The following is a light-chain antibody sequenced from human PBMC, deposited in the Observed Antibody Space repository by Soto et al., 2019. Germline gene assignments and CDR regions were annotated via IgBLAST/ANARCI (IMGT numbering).Light chain of an antibody. J-gene: IGKJ1*01. CDR3: QHSINWPRT. V-gene: IGKV3-11*01. CDR2: DAS. Sequence: VVLRLAKATLSVSPAGRATLSCRASQSISDTLAWYQQKPGQAPRLLIYDASNRATGIPARFSGSGSGTEFTLTVYGLGSADFAVYYCQHSINWPRTVAQGTKVDIK. CDR1: QSISDT.